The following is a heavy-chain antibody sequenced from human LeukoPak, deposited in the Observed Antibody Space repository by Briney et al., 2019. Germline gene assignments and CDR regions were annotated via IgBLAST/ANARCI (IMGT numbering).Heavy chain of an antibody. D-gene: IGHD5-12*01. CDR3: TTEYSGYDYFGYYYYYMDV. CDR1: RFTFSNAW. J-gene: IGHJ6*03. V-gene: IGHV3-15*01. Sequence: GGSLRLSCAASRFTFSNAWMSGVRPAPGKGLEGVGRMKSKTDGGTTDYTARVKDRFTISRNDSKNTLYLQMNSLKTEDTAVYYCTTEYSGYDYFGYYYYYMDVWGKGTTVTVSS. CDR2: MKSKTDGGTT.